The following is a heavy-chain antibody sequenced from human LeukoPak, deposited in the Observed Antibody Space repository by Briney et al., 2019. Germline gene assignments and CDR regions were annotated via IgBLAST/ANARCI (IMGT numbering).Heavy chain of an antibody. J-gene: IGHJ4*02. CDR2: ISGSGGST. V-gene: IGHV3-23*01. CDR1: GFTFSSYA. CDR3: AKHYYDSSGYYPNFDY. Sequence: GGSLRLSCAASGFTFSSYAMSWVRQAPGKGLEWVSAISGSGGSTYYADSVKGRFTISRDNSKNTLYLQMNSLRAEDTAVYYCAKHYYDSSGYYPNFDYWGQGTLVTVSS. D-gene: IGHD3-22*01.